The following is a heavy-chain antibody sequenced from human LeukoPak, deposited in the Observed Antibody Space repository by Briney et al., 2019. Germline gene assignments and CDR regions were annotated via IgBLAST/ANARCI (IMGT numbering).Heavy chain of an antibody. CDR1: GYTFTSYD. J-gene: IGHJ3*02. Sequence: ASVKVSCKASGYTFTSYDINWVRQATGQGLEWMGWMNPNSGNTGYAQKFQGRVTMTRDTSISTAYMELSRLRSDDTAVYYCARDLGDDTMIVVVESGAFDIWGQGTMVTVSS. D-gene: IGHD3-22*01. CDR2: MNPNSGNT. V-gene: IGHV1-8*01. CDR3: ARDLGDDTMIVVVESGAFDI.